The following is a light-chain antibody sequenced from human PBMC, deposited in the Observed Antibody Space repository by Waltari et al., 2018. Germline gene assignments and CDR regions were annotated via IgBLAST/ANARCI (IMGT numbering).Light chain of an antibody. CDR3: QHYVRLPAT. V-gene: IGKV3-20*01. Sequence: EIVLTQSPGTLSLSPGERATLSCRASQSVSRFLAWYQQKPGQAPRLLIYGASNRVAGLPDRFSGSGSGTDFTLTISRLEPEDFAIYYCQHYVRLPATFGQGTKVEIK. CDR1: QSVSRF. CDR2: GAS. J-gene: IGKJ1*01.